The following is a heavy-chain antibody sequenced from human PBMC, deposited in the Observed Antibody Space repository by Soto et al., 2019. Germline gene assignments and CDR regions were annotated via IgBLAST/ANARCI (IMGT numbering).Heavy chain of an antibody. CDR3: ARVGGKDAFDI. CDR2: IYHSGST. V-gene: IGHV4-30-2*01. J-gene: IGHJ3*02. Sequence: QLQLQESGSGLVKPSQTLSLTCAVSGGSISSGGYSWSWIRQPPGKGLEWIGYIYHSGSTYYNPSLRSXXTXSXXRSKNQVSLKLSSVTAADTAVYYCARVGGKDAFDIWGQGTMVTVSS. CDR1: GGSISSGGYS.